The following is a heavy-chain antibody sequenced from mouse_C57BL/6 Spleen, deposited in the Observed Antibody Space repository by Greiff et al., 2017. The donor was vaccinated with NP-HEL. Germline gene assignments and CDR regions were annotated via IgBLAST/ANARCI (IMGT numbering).Heavy chain of an antibody. Sequence: EVQLQQSGGGLVQPGGSLSLSCAASGFTFTDYYMSWVRQPPGKALEWLGFIRNKANGYTTEYSASVKGRFTISRDNSQSILYLQMNALRAEDSATYYCARYKLRDWYFDVWGTGTTVTVSS. V-gene: IGHV7-3*01. J-gene: IGHJ1*03. CDR2: IRNKANGYTT. D-gene: IGHD1-1*01. CDR3: ARYKLRDWYFDV. CDR1: GFTFTDYY.